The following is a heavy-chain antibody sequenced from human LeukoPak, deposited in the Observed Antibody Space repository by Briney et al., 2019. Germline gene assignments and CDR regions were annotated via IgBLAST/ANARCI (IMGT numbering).Heavy chain of an antibody. V-gene: IGHV3-30-3*01. CDR1: GFTFSSCA. CDR2: ISYDGSNK. Sequence: GGSLRLSCAASGFTFSSCAMHWVRQAPGKGLEWVAVISYDGSNKYYADSVKGRFTISRDNSKNTLYLQMNSLRAEDTAVYYCAKDGGLWVSAHWGDSWGRGTLVTVSS. D-gene: IGHD7-27*01. CDR3: AKDGGLWVSAHWGDS. J-gene: IGHJ4*02.